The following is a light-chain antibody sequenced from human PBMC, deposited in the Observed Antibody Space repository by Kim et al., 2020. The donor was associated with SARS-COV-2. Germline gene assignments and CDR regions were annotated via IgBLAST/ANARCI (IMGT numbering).Light chain of an antibody. CDR2: GAS. Sequence: SPGERATRSCRASQSVGSNVAWYQQKPGQAPRLLIYGASTRATDIPARFSGSGSGTEFTLIISSLQSEDLADYFCQQYDDWPPWTFGQGTKVDIK. CDR3: QQYDDWPPWT. J-gene: IGKJ1*01. V-gene: IGKV3-15*01. CDR1: QSVGSN.